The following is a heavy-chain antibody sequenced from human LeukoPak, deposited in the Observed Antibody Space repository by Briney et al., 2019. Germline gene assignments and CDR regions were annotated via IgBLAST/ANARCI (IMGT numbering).Heavy chain of an antibody. J-gene: IGHJ4*02. CDR1: GFTFSRYN. Sequence: GGSLRLSCEVSGFTFSRYNVNWVRQAPGKGLEWVSAISGSGGSTYYADSVKGRFTISRDNSKNTLYLQMNSLRAEDTAVYYCAKDRGTAMVFDYWGQGTLVTVSS. CDR3: AKDRGTAMVFDY. CDR2: ISGSGGST. D-gene: IGHD5-18*01. V-gene: IGHV3-23*01.